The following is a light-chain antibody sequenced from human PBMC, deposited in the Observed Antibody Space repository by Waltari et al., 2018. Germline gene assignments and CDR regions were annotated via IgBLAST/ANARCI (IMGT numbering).Light chain of an antibody. CDR2: EVN. J-gene: IGLJ2*01. CDR1: SSDVGAYNH. CDR3: CSYAGDYTLV. V-gene: IGLV2-11*01. Sequence: QSALTQPRSVSGSPGQSVTISCAGTSSDVGAYNHVSWYQQSPGTAPKLLIYEVNNRPSGVPDRFSASKSGNTASLTISGLRADDEADYYCCSYAGDYTLVFGGGTKLTVL.